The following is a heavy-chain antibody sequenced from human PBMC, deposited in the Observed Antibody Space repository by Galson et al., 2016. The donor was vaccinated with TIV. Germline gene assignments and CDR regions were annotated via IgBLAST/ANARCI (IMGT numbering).Heavy chain of an antibody. D-gene: IGHD2-15*01. V-gene: IGHV3-30-3*01. CDR3: ARERTSVVGLSLDF. Sequence: SLRLSCAASGFTFSSYAMHWVRQAPGKGLEWVAIVSYDGRTKDDSDSVRGRFTISRDNSKNTLYLQMTGLRREDTGIYYCARERTSVVGLSLDFWGQGTEVTVSS. J-gene: IGHJ4*02. CDR1: GFTFSSYA. CDR2: VSYDGRTK.